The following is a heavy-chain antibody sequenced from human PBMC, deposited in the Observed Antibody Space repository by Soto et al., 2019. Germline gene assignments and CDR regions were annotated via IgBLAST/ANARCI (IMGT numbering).Heavy chain of an antibody. D-gene: IGHD3-10*01. Sequence: SETLSLTCTVSGGSISPYYWSWIRQPPGKGLEWIGYIYYSGNTYYNPSLKSRVTMSVDTSRNQLLLQLNSVTAADTAVYYCARESAGSGKNNWSHPWGQGTLVTVSS. J-gene: IGHJ5*02. CDR1: GGSISPYY. CDR3: ARESAGSGKNNWSHP. CDR2: IYYSGNT. V-gene: IGHV4-59*01.